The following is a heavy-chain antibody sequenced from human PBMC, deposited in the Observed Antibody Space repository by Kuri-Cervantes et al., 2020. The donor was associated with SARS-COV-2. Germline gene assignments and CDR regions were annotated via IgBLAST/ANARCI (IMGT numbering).Heavy chain of an antibody. CDR3: AREIVVVPTTVRGSYHYYAMDV. Sequence: GESLKISCAASGFTFSNSALNWVRQAPGRGLEWVSRIRGSADGTYDAESVKGRFTISRDDAKNSLYLQMNSLRAEDTAVYYCAREIVVVPTTVRGSYHYYAMDVWGRGTTVTVSS. V-gene: IGHV3-23*01. CDR2: IRGSADGT. CDR1: GFTFSNSA. J-gene: IGHJ6*02. D-gene: IGHD2-2*01.